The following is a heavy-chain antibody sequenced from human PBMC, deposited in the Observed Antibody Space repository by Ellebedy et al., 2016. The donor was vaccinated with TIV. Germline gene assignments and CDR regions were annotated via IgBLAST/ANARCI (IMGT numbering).Heavy chain of an antibody. V-gene: IGHV3-7*01. CDR2: IKQDGSEK. CDR3: ARDGGVYAFWSGSYPNFFNP. CDR1: GFTFSSYW. J-gene: IGHJ5*02. Sequence: GESLKISXAASGFTFSSYWMSWIRQAPGKGLEWVANIKQDGSEKYYVDSVKGRFTISRDNAKNSLYLLMNSLRAEDTAVYYCARDGGVYAFWSGSYPNFFNPWGQGTLVTVSS. D-gene: IGHD3-3*01.